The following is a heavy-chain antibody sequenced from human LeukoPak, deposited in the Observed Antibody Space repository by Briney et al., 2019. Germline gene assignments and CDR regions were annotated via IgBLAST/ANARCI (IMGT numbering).Heavy chain of an antibody. CDR3: AKGTVVITLFHGTDV. CDR2: ISGSGGST. D-gene: IGHD4-23*01. CDR1: GFTFSSYV. Sequence: PGGSLRLSCAASGFTFSSYVMSWVRQAPGKGLEWVSGISGSGGSTYYADSVKGRFTISRDNSKNTQYLQMNSLRVDDTAVYYCAKGTVVITLFHGTDVWGQGTTVTVSS. V-gene: IGHV3-23*01. J-gene: IGHJ6*02.